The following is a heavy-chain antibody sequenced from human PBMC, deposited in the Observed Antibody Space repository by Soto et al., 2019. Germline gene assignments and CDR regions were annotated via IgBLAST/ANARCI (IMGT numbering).Heavy chain of an antibody. V-gene: IGHV1-69*05. Sequence: SVKVSCKASGGTFSSYAISWVRQAPGQGLEWMGGIIPIFGTIYYADSVKGRFTISRDNAKNSLYLQMNSLRAEDTAVYYCAREGYCSGGSCYFGAFDIWGQGTMVTVSS. CDR2: IIPIFGTI. J-gene: IGHJ3*02. D-gene: IGHD2-15*01. CDR1: GGTFSSYA. CDR3: AREGYCSGGSCYFGAFDI.